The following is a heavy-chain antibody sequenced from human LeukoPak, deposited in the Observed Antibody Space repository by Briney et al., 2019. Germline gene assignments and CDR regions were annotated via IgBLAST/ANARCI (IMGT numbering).Heavy chain of an antibody. V-gene: IGHV1-18*01. CDR3: ARVHSRRLWFGELSGLVYAFDI. D-gene: IGHD3-10*01. CDR2: ISGYNGHT. J-gene: IGHJ3*02. Sequence: GASVKVSCKTSGYSFTSYGISWVRQAPGQGLEWMGSISGYNGHTNYAQKVQDRVTLTTDTSTSTAYMELSSLRSEDTAVYYCARVHSRRLWFGELSGLVYAFDIWGQGTMVTVSS. CDR1: GYSFTSYG.